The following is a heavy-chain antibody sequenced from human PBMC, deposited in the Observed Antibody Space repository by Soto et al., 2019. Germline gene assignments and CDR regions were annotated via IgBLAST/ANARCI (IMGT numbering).Heavy chain of an antibody. CDR2: ISYDGSNK. CDR1: GFTFSSYA. Sequence: QVQLVESGGGVVQPGRSLRLSCAASGFTFSSYAMHWVRQAPGKGLEWVAVISYDGSNKYYADSVKGRFTISRDNSINTLYLQMSSLRTEDTAVYYCAHPRGYGVFDAVDIWGQGTMVTVSS. V-gene: IGHV3-30-3*01. CDR3: AHPRGYGVFDAVDI. J-gene: IGHJ3*02. D-gene: IGHD4-17*01.